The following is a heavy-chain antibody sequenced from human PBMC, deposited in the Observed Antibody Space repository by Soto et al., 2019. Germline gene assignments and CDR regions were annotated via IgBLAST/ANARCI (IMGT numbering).Heavy chain of an antibody. CDR3: ARRAPLRFLEGYYYMDV. J-gene: IGHJ6*03. D-gene: IGHD3-3*01. V-gene: IGHV4-34*01. CDR1: GGSFSGYY. CDR2: INHSGST. Sequence: SETLSLTCAVYGGSFSGYYWSWIRQPPGKGLEWIGEINHSGSTNYNPSLKSRVTISVDTSKNQFSLKLSSVTAADTAVYYCARRAPLRFLEGYYYMDVWGKGATVTVSS.